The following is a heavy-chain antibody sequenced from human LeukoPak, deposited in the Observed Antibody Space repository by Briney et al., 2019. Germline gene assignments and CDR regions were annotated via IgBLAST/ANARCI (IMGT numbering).Heavy chain of an antibody. D-gene: IGHD4-11*01. CDR2: IYYTGSI. CDR3: ARVNVAYTDYRGLLGHAFDV. Sequence: SETLSLTCTVSGGSISSADYYWRWIRQPPGKGLEWIGYIYYTGSIYHNPSLTTRLTISLDTSKNQLSLRLNSVTAADTAVYYCARVNVAYTDYRGLLGHAFDVWGQGTMATVSS. V-gene: IGHV4-30-4*01. J-gene: IGHJ3*01. CDR1: GGSISSADYY.